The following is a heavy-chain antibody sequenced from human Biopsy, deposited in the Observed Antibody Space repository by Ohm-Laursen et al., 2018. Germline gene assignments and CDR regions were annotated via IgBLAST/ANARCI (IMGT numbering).Heavy chain of an antibody. Sequence: SSVKVSCNAPTGTFNSYGIIWVRQAPGQGLEWMGRIIPILRTTAYAQTFLGRVTITADSPTSTVDMELTSLTSDDTAVYFCAREAIGYQLPCDDWGQGTLVTVSS. V-gene: IGHV1-69*11. CDR2: IIPILRTT. CDR1: TGTFNSYG. D-gene: IGHD2-2*01. CDR3: AREAIGYQLPCDD. J-gene: IGHJ4*02.